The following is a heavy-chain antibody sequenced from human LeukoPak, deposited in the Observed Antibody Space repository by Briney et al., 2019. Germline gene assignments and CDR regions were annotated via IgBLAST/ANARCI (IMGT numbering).Heavy chain of an antibody. Sequence: SETLSLTCTVSGGSISSHYWSWIRQPPGKGLEWIGYIYYSGSTNYNPSLKSRVTISVDTSKNQFSLKLSSVTAADTAVYYCARLEGGDYMDVWGKGTTVTASS. CDR3: ARLEGGDYMDV. J-gene: IGHJ6*03. D-gene: IGHD3-16*01. V-gene: IGHV4-59*11. CDR2: IYYSGST. CDR1: GGSISSHY.